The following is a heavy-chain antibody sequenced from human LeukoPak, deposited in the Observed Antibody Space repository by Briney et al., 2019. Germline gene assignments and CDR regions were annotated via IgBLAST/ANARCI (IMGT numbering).Heavy chain of an antibody. J-gene: IGHJ4*02. V-gene: IGHV3-7*01. CDR2: TQPDGSAQ. Sequence: GGSLRLSCAASGFSFSSYWMSWVRQAPGKGLEWVASTQPDGSAQYYVDSVRGRFTISRDNAKNSLYLQMNSLRAADTAIYYCLRHHDHWGQGTPVTVSS. CDR3: LRHHDH. D-gene: IGHD3-3*01. CDR1: GFSFSSYW.